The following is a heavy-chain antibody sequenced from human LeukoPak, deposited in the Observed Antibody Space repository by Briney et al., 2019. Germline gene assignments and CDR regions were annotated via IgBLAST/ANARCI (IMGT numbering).Heavy chain of an antibody. Sequence: GGSLRLSCAASGFTFSSYGMHWVRQAPGKGLEWVAVISYDGSNKYYADSVKGRFTISRDNSKNTLYLQMNSLRAEDTAVYYCAEDRYSSGWLPDYWGQGTLVTVSS. CDR2: ISYDGSNK. CDR3: AEDRYSSGWLPDY. D-gene: IGHD6-19*01. J-gene: IGHJ4*02. V-gene: IGHV3-30*18. CDR1: GFTFSSYG.